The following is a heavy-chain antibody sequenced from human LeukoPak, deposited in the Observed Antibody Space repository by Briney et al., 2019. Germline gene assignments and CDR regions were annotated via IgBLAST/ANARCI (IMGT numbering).Heavy chain of an antibody. CDR3: ASGGAYYYDSSGYSDY. D-gene: IGHD3-22*01. CDR2: ISSSSSTI. CDR1: GFTFSSYS. J-gene: IGHJ4*02. Sequence: GGSLRLSCAASGFTFSSYSMNWVRQAPGKGLEWVSYISSSSSTIYYADSVKGRFTISRDNAKNSLYLQVNSLRAEDTAVYYCASGGAYYYDSSGYSDYWDQGTLVTVSS. V-gene: IGHV3-48*04.